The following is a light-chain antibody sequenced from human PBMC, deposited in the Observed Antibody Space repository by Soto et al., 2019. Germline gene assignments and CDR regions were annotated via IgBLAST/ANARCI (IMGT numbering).Light chain of an antibody. CDR3: QQRANWPLTT. V-gene: IGKV3D-20*02. CDR1: QSVSSSY. CDR2: GAS. J-gene: IGKJ5*01. Sequence: EIVLTQSPGTLSLSPWERATLSCRASQSVSSSYLAWYQQKPGQAPRLLIYGASSRATGISARFSGSGSGTDFTLTIRSLEPEDFAIYYCQQRANWPLTTFGHGTRLEIK.